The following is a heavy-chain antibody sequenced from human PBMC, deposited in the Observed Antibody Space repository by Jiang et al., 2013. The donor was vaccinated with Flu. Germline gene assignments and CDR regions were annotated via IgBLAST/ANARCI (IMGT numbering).Heavy chain of an antibody. J-gene: IGHJ4*02. V-gene: IGHV3-23*01. Sequence: EWVSAISGSGGSTYYADSVKGRFTISRDNSKNTLYLQMNSLRAEDTAVYYCAKDQDYYGSGSYYGDYWGQGTLVTVSS. CDR3: AKDQDYYGSGSYYGDY. CDR2: ISGSGGST. D-gene: IGHD3-10*01.